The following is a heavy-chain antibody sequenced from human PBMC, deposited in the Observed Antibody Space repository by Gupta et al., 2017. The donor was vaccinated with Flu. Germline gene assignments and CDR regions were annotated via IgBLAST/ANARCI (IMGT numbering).Heavy chain of an antibody. CDR1: GGSFSGYY. Sequence: QVQLQQWGAGLLKPSETLSLTCAVYGGSFSGYYWSWIRQPPGKGLEWIGEINHSGSTNYNPSLKSRVTISVDTSKNQFSLKLSSVTAADTAVYYCARGVRRRAAAGTMDNWGQGTLVTVSS. CDR3: ARGVRRRAAAGTMDN. J-gene: IGHJ4*02. D-gene: IGHD6-13*01. V-gene: IGHV4-34*01. CDR2: INHSGST.